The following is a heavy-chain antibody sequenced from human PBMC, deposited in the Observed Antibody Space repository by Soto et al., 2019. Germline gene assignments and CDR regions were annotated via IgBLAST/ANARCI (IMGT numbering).Heavy chain of an antibody. Sequence: VKLSCKASGYSLNNDDVSWVRQANGQGLEWMGWMNPGSGDTGYAQKFQGRVTMTRDISIATAYMELSSLRSDDTAIYYCARMETFGSLNWFDPWGQGTLVYVSS. CDR1: GYSLNNDD. J-gene: IGHJ5*02. V-gene: IGHV1-8*01. CDR2: MNPGSGDT. D-gene: IGHD3-16*01. CDR3: ARMETFGSLNWFDP.